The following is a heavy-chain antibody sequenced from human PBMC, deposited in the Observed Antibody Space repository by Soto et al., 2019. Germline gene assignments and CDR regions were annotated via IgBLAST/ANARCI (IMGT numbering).Heavy chain of an antibody. D-gene: IGHD3-16*01. CDR1: GGTFSSYA. CDR2: IIPIFGTA. V-gene: IGHV1-69*13. J-gene: IGHJ5*02. CDR3: AREGPMITNWFDP. Sequence: ASVKVSCKASGGTFSSYAISWVRQAPGQGLEWMGGIIPIFGTANYAQKFQGRVTITADESTSTAYMELSSLRSEDTAVYYCAREGPMITNWFDPWGQGTLVTVSS.